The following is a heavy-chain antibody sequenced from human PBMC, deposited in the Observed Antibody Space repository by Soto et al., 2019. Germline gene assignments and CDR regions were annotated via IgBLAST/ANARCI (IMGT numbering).Heavy chain of an antibody. V-gene: IGHV4-39*01. CDR1: GGSISSSSYY. D-gene: IGHD3-22*01. J-gene: IGHJ6*02. CDR3: ARRLYYDSSGFEGGGMDV. Sequence: SETLSLTCTVSGGSISSSSYYWGWIRQPPGKGLEWIGSIYYSGSTYYNPALKGRVTISVDTSKNQFSLKLSSVTAADTAVYYCARRLYYDSSGFEGGGMDVWGQGTTVTVSS. CDR2: IYYSGST.